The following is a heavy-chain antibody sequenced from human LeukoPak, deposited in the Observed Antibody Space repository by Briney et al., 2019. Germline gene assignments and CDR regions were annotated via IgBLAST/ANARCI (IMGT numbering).Heavy chain of an antibody. Sequence: PGGSLRLSCAASGFTFSSYVMNWVRQAPGKGLEWVSGISGSSGSPNYADSVKGRFTISGDSSKNTLYLQMNSLRAEDTAVYYCAREVSAGNYFDYWGQGTLVTVYS. CDR2: ISGSSGSP. CDR1: GFTFSSYV. D-gene: IGHD1-26*01. V-gene: IGHV3-23*01. J-gene: IGHJ4*02. CDR3: AREVSAGNYFDY.